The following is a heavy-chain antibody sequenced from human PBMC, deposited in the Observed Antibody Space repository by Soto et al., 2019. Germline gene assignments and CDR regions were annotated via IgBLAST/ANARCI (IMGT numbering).Heavy chain of an antibody. CDR3: AREKVGTTFFDN. J-gene: IGHJ4*02. CDR2: IYPSVSS. Sequence: SETLSLTCSVSGFAISRGYYWSWVRQPPGKGLEWIGSIYPSVSSYHNPSLATRLRLSIDTSKNQFTLNLTSVTAADTALYFCAREKVGTTFFDNGGQGIQVTVS. CDR1: GFAISRGYY. V-gene: IGHV4-38-2*02. D-gene: IGHD1-1*01.